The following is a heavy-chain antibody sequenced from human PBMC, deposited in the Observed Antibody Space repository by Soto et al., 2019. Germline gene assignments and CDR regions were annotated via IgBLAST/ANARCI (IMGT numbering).Heavy chain of an antibody. V-gene: IGHV3-15*07. CDR3: TTGSVEGV. CDR2: IKTKTHGETT. CDR1: GFAFSNAW. Sequence: EGQLVESGGGSVKPGGSLTLSCAASGFAFSNAWMNWVRQAPGKGLEWVGRIKTKTHGETTDYAAPVKGRFSISRDDSKYTLYLQMSSLKADDTAVYYCTTGSVEGVWGQGTTVTVSS. D-gene: IGHD2-15*01. J-gene: IGHJ6*02.